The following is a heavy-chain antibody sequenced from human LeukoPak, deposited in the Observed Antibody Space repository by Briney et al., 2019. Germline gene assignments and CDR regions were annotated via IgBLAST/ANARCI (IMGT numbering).Heavy chain of an antibody. D-gene: IGHD3-9*01. Sequence: GGSLRLSCAASGFTFSSYAMHWVRQAPGKGLEWVAVISYDGSNKYYADSVKGRFTISRDNSKNTLYLQMNSLRAEDTAVYYCARGRDFDWGPFDYWGQGTLVTVSS. CDR1: GFTFSSYA. J-gene: IGHJ4*02. CDR3: ARGRDFDWGPFDY. CDR2: ISYDGSNK. V-gene: IGHV3-30-3*01.